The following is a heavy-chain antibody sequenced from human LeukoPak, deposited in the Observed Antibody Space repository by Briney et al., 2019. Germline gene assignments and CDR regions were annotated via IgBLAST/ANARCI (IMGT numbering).Heavy chain of an antibody. CDR2: ISGSGGST. J-gene: IGHJ4*02. CDR3: AKGSDYGDYGPY. CDR1: GFTFSSYA. Sequence: GGSLRLSCAASGFTFSSYAMSWGRQAPGKGLEGVSAISGSGGSTYYADAVKGRFTISRDNSKNTLYLQMTTLSAEDTAVYYCAKGSDYGDYGPYWGQGTLVTVSS. D-gene: IGHD4-17*01. V-gene: IGHV3-23*01.